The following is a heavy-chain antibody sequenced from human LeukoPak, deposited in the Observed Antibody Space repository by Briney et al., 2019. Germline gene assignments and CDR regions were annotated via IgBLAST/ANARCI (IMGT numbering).Heavy chain of an antibody. Sequence: PSETLSLTCTVSGGSISSGDYYWSWIRQPPGKGLEWIGYIYYSGSTYYNPSLKSRVTISVDTSKNQFSLKLSSVTAADTAVYYCAREILEGGYDSSGYPGYFDYWGQGTLVTVSS. D-gene: IGHD3-22*01. CDR3: AREILEGGYDSSGYPGYFDY. J-gene: IGHJ4*02. CDR1: GGSISSGDYY. CDR2: IYYSGST. V-gene: IGHV4-30-4*01.